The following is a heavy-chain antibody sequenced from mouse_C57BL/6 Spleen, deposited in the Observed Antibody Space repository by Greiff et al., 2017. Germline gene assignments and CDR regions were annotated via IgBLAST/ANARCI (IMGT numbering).Heavy chain of an antibody. Sequence: EVMLVESEGGLVQPGSSMKLSCTASGFTFSDYYMAWVRQVPEKGLEWVANINYDGSSTYYLDSLKSRFIISRDNAKNILYLQMSSLKSEDTATYYCARDRETGSYYFDYWGQGTTLTVSS. D-gene: IGHD4-1*01. CDR1: GFTFSDYY. J-gene: IGHJ2*01. CDR2: INYDGSST. V-gene: IGHV5-16*01. CDR3: ARDRETGSYYFDY.